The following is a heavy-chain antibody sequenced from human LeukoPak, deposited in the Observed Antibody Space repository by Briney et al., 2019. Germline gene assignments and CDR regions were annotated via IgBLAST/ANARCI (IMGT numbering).Heavy chain of an antibody. CDR2: ISYDGSNK. CDR3: ARDHSSSWYEFDY. CDR1: GFTFSSYA. J-gene: IGHJ4*02. D-gene: IGHD6-13*01. V-gene: IGHV3-30-3*01. Sequence: PGGSLRLSCAASGFTFSSYAMHWVRQAPGKGLEWVAVISYDGSNKYYADSVKGRFTISRDNSKNTLYLQMNSLRAEDTAVYYCARDHSSSWYEFDYWGQGTLVTVSS.